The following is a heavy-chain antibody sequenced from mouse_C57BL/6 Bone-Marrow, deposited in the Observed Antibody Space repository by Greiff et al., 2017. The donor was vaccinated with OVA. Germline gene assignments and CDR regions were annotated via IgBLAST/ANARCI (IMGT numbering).Heavy chain of an antibody. J-gene: IGHJ1*03. V-gene: IGHV5-15*01. D-gene: IGHD1-1*01. CDR2: ISNLAYSI. Sequence: EVKVVESGGGLVQPGGSLKLSCAASGFTFSDYGMAWVRQAPRKGPAWVAFISNLAYSIYYADTVTGRFTMSRENAKNTLYLEMSSLRSEDTAMYYCARQGYGSRNWYFDVWGTGTTVTVSS. CDR3: ARQGYGSRNWYFDV. CDR1: GFTFSDYG.